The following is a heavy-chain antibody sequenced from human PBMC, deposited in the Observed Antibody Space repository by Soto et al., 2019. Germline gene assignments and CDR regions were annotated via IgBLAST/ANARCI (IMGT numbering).Heavy chain of an antibody. Sequence: EVQLAQSGAEVRKPGATVKISCKVSGNTFSGYYIHWVRQAPGKGLEWMGLLDPEDGEADYGHSFKGRVTITADTSTKTAHMELRSLRSDDTAGYYCATDPGIEGAGRDYYYGMDVWGQGTTVTVSS. V-gene: IGHV1-69-2*01. CDR2: LDPEDGEA. CDR3: ATDPGIEGAGRDYYYGMDV. CDR1: GNTFSGYY. D-gene: IGHD6-19*01. J-gene: IGHJ6*02.